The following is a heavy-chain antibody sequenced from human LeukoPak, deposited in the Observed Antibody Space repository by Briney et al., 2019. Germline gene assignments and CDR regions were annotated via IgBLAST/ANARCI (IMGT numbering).Heavy chain of an antibody. D-gene: IGHD2-21*01. CDR3: ARDYSSAFDI. CDR1: GGSISSYY. Sequence: SETLSLTCTVSGGSISSYYWSWIRQPPGKGLEWIGYIYYSGSTNYNPSLKSRVTISVDTSKNQFFLKLSSVTAADTAVYYCARDYSSAFDIWGQGTMVTVSS. CDR2: IYYSGST. J-gene: IGHJ3*02. V-gene: IGHV4-59*01.